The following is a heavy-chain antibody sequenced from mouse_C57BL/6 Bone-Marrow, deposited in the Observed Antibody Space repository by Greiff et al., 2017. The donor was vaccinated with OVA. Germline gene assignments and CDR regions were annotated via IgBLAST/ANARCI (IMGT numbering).Heavy chain of an antibody. V-gene: IGHV5-9*01. J-gene: IGHJ3*01. CDR1: GFTFSSYT. CDR2: ISGGGGNT. Sequence: EVNLVESGGGLVKPGGSLKLSCAASGFTFSSYTMSWVRQTPEKRLEWVATISGGGGNTYYPDSVKGRFTISRDNAKNTLYLQMSSLRSEDTALYYCTRHEDYDVAWFAYWGQGTLVTVSA. CDR3: TRHEDYDVAWFAY. D-gene: IGHD2-4*01.